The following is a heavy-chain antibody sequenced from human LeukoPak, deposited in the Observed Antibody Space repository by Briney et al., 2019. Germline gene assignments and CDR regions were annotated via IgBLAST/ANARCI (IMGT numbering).Heavy chain of an antibody. V-gene: IGHV1-8*01. CDR3: ARVGSIGYSSSWSPALDAFDI. D-gene: IGHD6-13*01. Sequence: GASVKVSCRASGYTFTSYDINWARQATGQGLEWMGWMNPNSGNTGYAQKFQGRVTMTRNTSISTAYMELSSLRSEDTAVYYCARVGSIGYSSSWSPALDAFDIWGQGTMVTVSS. J-gene: IGHJ3*02. CDR2: MNPNSGNT. CDR1: GYTFTSYD.